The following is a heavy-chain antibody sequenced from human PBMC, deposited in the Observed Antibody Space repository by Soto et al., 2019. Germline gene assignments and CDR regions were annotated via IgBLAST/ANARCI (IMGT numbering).Heavy chain of an antibody. V-gene: IGHV3-9*01. J-gene: IGHJ4*02. CDR3: TKARSGSPTASADS. CDR1: GFTFSSYG. CDR2: ISSSSGSI. D-gene: IGHD2-15*01. Sequence: GGSLRLSCAASGFTFSSYGMTWVRQAQGKGLEWVSVISSSSGSIDYADSVKGRFTISRDNAKNSLYLLMDSLRTEDTALYYCTKARSGSPTASADSWGRGILVTVS.